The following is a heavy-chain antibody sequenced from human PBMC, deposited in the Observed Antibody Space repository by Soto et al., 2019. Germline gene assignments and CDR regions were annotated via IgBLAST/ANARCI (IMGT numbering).Heavy chain of an antibody. CDR1: GFTFSDYY. Sequence: QVQLVESGGGLVKPGGSLRLSCAASGFTFSDYYMNWIRQAPGKGLEWVSYITNSGSIMYYADSVKGRFTISRDNAKSSPYQQMHSLRADDTAVYYCARSKLGVGDHVDVRGQGTTVTVSS. CDR2: ITNSGSIM. D-gene: IGHD7-27*01. J-gene: IGHJ3*01. V-gene: IGHV3-11*01. CDR3: ARSKLGVGDHVDV.